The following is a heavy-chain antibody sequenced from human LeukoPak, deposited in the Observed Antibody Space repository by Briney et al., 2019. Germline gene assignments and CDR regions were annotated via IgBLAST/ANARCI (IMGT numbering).Heavy chain of an antibody. D-gene: IGHD3-22*01. J-gene: IGHJ4*02. CDR1: GYTFTSYY. V-gene: IGHV1-46*01. CDR2: INPSGGST. Sequence: KPGASVKVSCKASGYTFTSYYMHWVRQAPGQGLEWMGIINPSGGSTSYAQKFQGRVTMTRDTSTSTAYMELSSLRSEDTAVYYCARDEVYYDSSGYFDYWGQGTLVTVSS. CDR3: ARDEVYYDSSGYFDY.